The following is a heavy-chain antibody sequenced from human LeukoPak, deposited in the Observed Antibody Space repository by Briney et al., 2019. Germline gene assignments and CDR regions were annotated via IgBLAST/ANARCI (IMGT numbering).Heavy chain of an antibody. CDR1: GGSISSGSYY. J-gene: IGHJ4*02. V-gene: IGHV4-61*02. CDR3: ALSAYDFWSGYLSFDY. D-gene: IGHD3-3*01. Sequence: SQTLSLTCTVSGGSISSGSYYWSWIRQPAGKGLEWIGRIYTSGSTNYNPSLKSRVTISVDTSKNQFSLKLSSVTAADTAVYYCALSAYDFWSGYLSFDYWGQGTLVTVSS. CDR2: IYTSGST.